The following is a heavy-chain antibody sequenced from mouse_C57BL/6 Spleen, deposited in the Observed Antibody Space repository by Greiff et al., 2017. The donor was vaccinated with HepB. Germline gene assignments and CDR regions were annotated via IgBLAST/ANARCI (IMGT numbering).Heavy chain of an antibody. J-gene: IGHJ2*01. D-gene: IGHD3-2*02. Sequence: VKLQQPGAELVMPGASVKLSCKASGYTFTSYWMHWVKQRPGQGLEWIGEIDPSDSYTNYNQKFKGKSTLTVDKSSSTAYMQLSSLTSEDSAVYYCARGDSSGYCFDYWGQGTTLTVSS. CDR1: GYTFTSYW. CDR2: IDPSDSYT. V-gene: IGHV1-69*01. CDR3: ARGDSSGYCFDY.